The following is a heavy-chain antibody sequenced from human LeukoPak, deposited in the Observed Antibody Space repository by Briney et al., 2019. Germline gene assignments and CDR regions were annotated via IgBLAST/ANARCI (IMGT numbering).Heavy chain of an antibody. CDR3: AKDHLPGIVVADRDY. CDR1: GFTSSSYE. J-gene: IGHJ4*02. Sequence: PGGSLRLSCAASGFTSSSYEMNWVRQAPGKGLEWVSYISSSGSTIYYADSVKGRFTISRDNAKNSLYLQINSLRAEDTAVYYCAKDHLPGIVVADRDYWGQGTLVTVSS. V-gene: IGHV3-48*03. D-gene: IGHD6-19*01. CDR2: ISSSGSTI.